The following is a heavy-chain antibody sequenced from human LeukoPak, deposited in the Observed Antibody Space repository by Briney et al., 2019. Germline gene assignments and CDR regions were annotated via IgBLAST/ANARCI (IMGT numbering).Heavy chain of an antibody. CDR1: VGTFCSYT. D-gene: IGHD1-26*01. Sequence: ASVKVSCKASVGTFCSYTISWVRQAPGQGLGWVGRIIPILGIANYAQTFPGRVTITADKSTSTAYKELSRLRSEDTAVYYCASSAATDSGSYHGAFDIWGQGTMVTVSS. CDR2: IIPILGIA. V-gene: IGHV1-69*02. J-gene: IGHJ3*02. CDR3: ASSAATDSGSYHGAFDI.